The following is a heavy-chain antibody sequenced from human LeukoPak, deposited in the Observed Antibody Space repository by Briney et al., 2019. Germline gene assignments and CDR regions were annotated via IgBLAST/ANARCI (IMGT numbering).Heavy chain of an antibody. D-gene: IGHD2-2*01. CDR2: IYHSGST. CDR1: GYPISSGYY. Sequence: PSETLSLTCAVSGYPISSGYYWGWIRQPPGKGLEWIGSIYHSGSTYYNPSLKSRVTISVDTSKNQFSLKLSSVTAADTAVYYCARGVVVPAAPFDYWGQGTLVTVSS. V-gene: IGHV4-38-2*01. J-gene: IGHJ4*02. CDR3: ARGVVVPAAPFDY.